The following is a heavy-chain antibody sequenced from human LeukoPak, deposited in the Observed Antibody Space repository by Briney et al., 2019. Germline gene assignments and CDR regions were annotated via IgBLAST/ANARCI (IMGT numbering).Heavy chain of an antibody. CDR3: ARDAFPWSSGWCEYNWFDP. D-gene: IGHD6-19*01. J-gene: IGHJ5*02. CDR1: GFTFSSYS. CDR2: ISSSSSYI. Sequence: GGSLRLSCAASGFTFSSYSMNWVRQAPGKGLEWVSSISSSSSYIYYADSVKGRFTISRDNAKNSLYLQMNSLRAEDTAVYYCARDAFPWSSGWCEYNWFDPWGQGTLVTVSS. V-gene: IGHV3-21*01.